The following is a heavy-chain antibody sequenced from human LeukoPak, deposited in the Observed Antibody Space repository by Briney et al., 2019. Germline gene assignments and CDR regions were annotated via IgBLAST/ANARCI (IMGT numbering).Heavy chain of an antibody. CDR3: AVTYGDYPFDY. V-gene: IGHV4-30-4*01. CDR1: GGSISSGDYY. J-gene: IGHJ4*02. CDR2: IYYSGST. Sequence: SETLSLTCTVSGGSISSGDYYWSWIRQPPGKGLEWIGYIYYSGSTYYNPSLKSRVTISVDTSKNQLSLKLSSVTAADTAVYYCAVTYGDYPFDYWGQGTLVTVSS. D-gene: IGHD4-17*01.